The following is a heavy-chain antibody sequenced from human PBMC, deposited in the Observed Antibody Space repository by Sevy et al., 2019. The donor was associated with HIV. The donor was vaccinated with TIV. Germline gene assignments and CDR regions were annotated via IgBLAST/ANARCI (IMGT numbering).Heavy chain of an antibody. D-gene: IGHD5-12*01. J-gene: IGHJ4*01. CDR3: ARETVSGYNL. CDR2: IYAGGNT. Sequence: GGSLRLSCAASGLTFSSYWMSWVRQAPGKGLEWVSAIYAGGNTYYADSVKVRFTISRDNSKNTVYLQMNSLRAEDTAVYYCARETVSGYNLWGQGTLVTVSS. V-gene: IGHV3-53*01. CDR1: GLTFSSYW.